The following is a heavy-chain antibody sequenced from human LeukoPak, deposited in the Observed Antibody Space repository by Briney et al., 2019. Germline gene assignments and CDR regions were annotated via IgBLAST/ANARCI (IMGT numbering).Heavy chain of an antibody. J-gene: IGHJ4*02. CDR2: MNEDGSGT. CDR3: ARDPDWGAIDY. Sequence: PGGSLRLSCAVSGFSIRSSWMSWVRQTPGKGLEWVANMNEDGSGTYYVDSVKGRFTVSRDNAKNSVYLQMSSLRAEDTAVYYCARDPDWGAIDYWGQGTLVTVSS. D-gene: IGHD7-27*01. V-gene: IGHV3-7*01. CDR1: GFSIRSSW.